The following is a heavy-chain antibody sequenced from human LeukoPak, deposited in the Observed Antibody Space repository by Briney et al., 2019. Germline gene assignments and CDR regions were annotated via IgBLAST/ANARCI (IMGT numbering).Heavy chain of an antibody. Sequence: GRSLSLSCAASGFTFSIHGLHSVRHAPGKGLEWVAVVSHEGSHTYYGDSVKGRCTISRDQSKNSLYLQMNSLTPEDTAVYYCAKGHATEPQYSSGWYDDFDFWGQGTRLTVSS. CDR3: AKGHATEPQYSSGWYDDFDF. J-gene: IGHJ4*02. CDR1: GFTFSIHG. CDR2: VSHEGSHT. V-gene: IGHV3-30*18. D-gene: IGHD6-19*01.